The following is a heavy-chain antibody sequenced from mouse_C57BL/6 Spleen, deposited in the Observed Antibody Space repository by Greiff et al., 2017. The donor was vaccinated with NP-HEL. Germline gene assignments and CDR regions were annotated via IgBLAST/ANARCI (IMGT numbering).Heavy chain of an antibody. CDR2: IDPSDSYT. V-gene: IGHV1-69*01. CDR1: GYTFTSYW. Sequence: QVQLQQPGAELVMPGASVKLSCKASGYTFTSYWMHWVKQRPGQGLEWIGEIDPSDSYTNYNQKFKGKSTLTVDKSSSTAYMQLSSLTSEDSAVYYCARDSGYVGDAMDYWGQGTSVTVSS. D-gene: IGHD3-2*02. CDR3: ARDSGYVGDAMDY. J-gene: IGHJ4*01.